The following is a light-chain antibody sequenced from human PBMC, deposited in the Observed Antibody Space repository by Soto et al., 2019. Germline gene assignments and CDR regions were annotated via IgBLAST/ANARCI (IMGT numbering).Light chain of an antibody. Sequence: QSVLTQPPSVSGAPGQRVTISCTGSSSNIGAGYDVHWYQQLPGTAPKLLIYGXXXRXXXXXXXFXGSKSGTSASLAITGLQAEDEXDYYCQSYDSSLSGWVFGGGTKLTVL. V-gene: IGLV1-40*01. CDR2: GXX. CDR3: QSYDSSLSGWV. J-gene: IGLJ3*02. CDR1: SSNIGAGYD.